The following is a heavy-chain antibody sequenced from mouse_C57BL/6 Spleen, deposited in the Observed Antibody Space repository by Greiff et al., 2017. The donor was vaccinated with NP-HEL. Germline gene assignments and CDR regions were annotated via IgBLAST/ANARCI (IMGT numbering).Heavy chain of an antibody. CDR3: TTSSPTDY. J-gene: IGHJ2*01. V-gene: IGHV14-4*01. D-gene: IGHD6-2*01. CDR1: GFNIKGDY. CDR2: IDPENGDT. Sequence: EVQLQQSGAELVRPGASVKLSCTASGFNIKGDYMHWVKQRPEQGLEWIGWIDPENGDTEYASKFQGKATITADTSSNTAYLQLSSLTSEDTAVYYCTTSSPTDYWGQGTTLTVSS.